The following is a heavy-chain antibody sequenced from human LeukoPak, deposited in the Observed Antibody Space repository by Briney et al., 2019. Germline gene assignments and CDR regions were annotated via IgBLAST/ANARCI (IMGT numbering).Heavy chain of an antibody. CDR2: IKTKTDGDRT. CDR1: GFTSSNAW. CDR3: TRYNNDHFDY. V-gene: IGHV3-15*01. J-gene: IGHJ4*02. Sequence: PGGSLRLSCVVSGFTSSNAWMSWIRQAPGKGLEWVGRIKTKTDGDRTDYAAPVEGRFTISRDNSKNTMSVQMDDLRAEDTAVYYCTRYNNDHFDYWGQGTLVTVSS. D-gene: IGHD1-14*01.